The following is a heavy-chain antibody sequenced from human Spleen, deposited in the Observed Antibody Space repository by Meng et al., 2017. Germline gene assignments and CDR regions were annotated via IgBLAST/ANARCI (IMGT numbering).Heavy chain of an antibody. CDR1: GGSISSGGYY. Sequence: QLQLQESGQGLVKPSQTLSLTCTVSGGSISSGGYYWSWIRQHPGKGLEWIGYIYYSGSTYYNPSLKSRVTISVDTSKNQFSLKLSSVTAADTAVYYCARDYYDSSGYYAPDAFDIWSQGTMVTVSS. D-gene: IGHD3-22*01. CDR3: ARDYYDSSGYYAPDAFDI. V-gene: IGHV4-31*03. J-gene: IGHJ3*02. CDR2: IYYSGST.